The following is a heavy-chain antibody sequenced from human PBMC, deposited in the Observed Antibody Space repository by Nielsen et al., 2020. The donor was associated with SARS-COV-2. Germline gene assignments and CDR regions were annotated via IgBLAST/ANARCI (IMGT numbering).Heavy chain of an antibody. CDR1: GYTFTDYY. CDR2: INPYSGGT. V-gene: IGHV1-2*06. D-gene: IGHD3/OR15-3a*01. CDR3: ARARATIFGLVMSYGMDV. J-gene: IGHJ6*02. Sequence: ASVQVSCKASGYTFTDYYIHRVRQAPRQGREWMGRINPYSGGTNYAQKFQGTVTMTRDASISTVYMELTSDDTAVYYCARARATIFGLVMSYGMDVWGQGTTVAVSS.